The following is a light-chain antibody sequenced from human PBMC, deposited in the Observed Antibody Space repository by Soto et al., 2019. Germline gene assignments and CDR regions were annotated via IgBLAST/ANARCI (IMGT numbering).Light chain of an antibody. CDR2: DVS. Sequence: QSALTQPASMSGSPGQSITISCSGTSSDVAGYNYVSWYQQHPGKAPKLMIYDVSKRPSGVSNRFSGSKSGNTASLTISGLQAEDEADYYCSSYTSSSTQVVFGGGTKLTVL. V-gene: IGLV2-14*01. CDR1: SSDVAGYNY. J-gene: IGLJ3*02. CDR3: SSYTSSSTQVV.